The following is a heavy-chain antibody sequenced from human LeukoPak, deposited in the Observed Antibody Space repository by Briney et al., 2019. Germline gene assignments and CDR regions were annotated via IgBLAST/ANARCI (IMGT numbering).Heavy chain of an antibody. D-gene: IGHD3-22*01. CDR1: GFTFSDYY. V-gene: IGHV3-11*01. CDR3: ASSTRYYYDSSGYYYNY. CDR2: ISSCGSTI. Sequence: GGSLRLSYAASGFTFSDYYMSWIRQAPGKGLEWVSYISSCGSTIYYADSVKGRFTISRDNAKNSLYLQMNSLRAEDTAVYYCASSTRYYYDSSGYYYNYWGQGTLVTVSS. J-gene: IGHJ4*02.